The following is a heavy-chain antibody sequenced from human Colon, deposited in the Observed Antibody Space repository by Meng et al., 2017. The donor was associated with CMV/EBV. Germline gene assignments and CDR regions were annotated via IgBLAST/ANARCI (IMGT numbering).Heavy chain of an antibody. CDR1: GFTFTNYV. CDR3: ARDRDHIPQDGYYDMDV. CDR2: IRYDGSNK. J-gene: IGHJ6*02. D-gene: IGHD2-21*01. V-gene: IGHV3-30*02. Sequence: GESLKISCAASGFTFTNYVFHWVRQAPGKGLEWVAFIRYDGSNKYYADSVKGRFTISRDNSKNSVYLQMDSLRPEDTAVYYCARDRDHIPQDGYYDMDVWGQGTTVTVSS.